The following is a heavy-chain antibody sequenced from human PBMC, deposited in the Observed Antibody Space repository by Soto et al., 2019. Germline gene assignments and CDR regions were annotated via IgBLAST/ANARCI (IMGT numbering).Heavy chain of an antibody. CDR3: ARRAGYSSGRRWFDP. D-gene: IGHD3-22*01. Sequence: SETLSLTCTVSGGSISSSSYFWDWIRQPPGKGLEWIGSIYHSGSTSDNPSLRSRVTISVDTSKNQFSLKLSSVTAADTAVYFCARRAGYSSGRRWFDPWGQGTLVTVSS. CDR2: IYHSGST. J-gene: IGHJ5*02. V-gene: IGHV4-39*01. CDR1: GGSISSSSYF.